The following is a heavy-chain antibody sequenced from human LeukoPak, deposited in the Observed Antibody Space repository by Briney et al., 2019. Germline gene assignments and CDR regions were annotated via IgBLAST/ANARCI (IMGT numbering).Heavy chain of an antibody. J-gene: IGHJ3*02. D-gene: IGHD2-15*01. Sequence: ASVKVSCKASGYAFTCYGISWVRQAPGQGLEWTGWISAYNGNTNYAPKLQGRVTMTTDTSTSTAYMELRSLRSDDTAVYYCAREDCSGGSCYSLSLTPVFHVFDIWGQGTMVTVSS. CDR2: ISAYNGNT. V-gene: IGHV1-18*01. CDR1: GYAFTCYG. CDR3: AREDCSGGSCYSLSLTPVFHVFDI.